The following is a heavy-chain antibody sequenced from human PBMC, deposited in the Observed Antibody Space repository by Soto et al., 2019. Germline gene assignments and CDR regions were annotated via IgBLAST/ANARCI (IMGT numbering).Heavy chain of an antibody. CDR3: AHTRSYDFWSGYGFDAFDI. CDR1: GVALSLNGKG. CDR2: IYWDDDK. J-gene: IGHJ3*02. D-gene: IGHD3-3*01. V-gene: IGHV2-5*02. Sequence: PIAARTLSLNISGVALSLNGKGVGWIRQPPGKALEWLALIYWDDDKRYSPSLKSRLTITKDTSKNQVVLTMTNMDPVDTATYYCAHTRSYDFWSGYGFDAFDIWGQGTMVTVSS.